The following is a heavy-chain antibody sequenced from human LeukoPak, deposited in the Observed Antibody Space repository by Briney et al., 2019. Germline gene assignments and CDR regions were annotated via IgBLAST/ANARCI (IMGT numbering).Heavy chain of an antibody. CDR1: EFTFRSYS. J-gene: IGHJ4*02. CDR2: ISGSSSDI. D-gene: IGHD1-26*01. Sequence: GGSLRLSCAGSEFTFRSYSMHWVRQAPGKGLEWVSSISGSSSDIYYADSVKGRFTISRDNSKNSLYLQMKSLRAEDTALYYCARRGYHDYSGFDYWGQGTLVTVSS. CDR3: ARRGYHDYSGFDY. V-gene: IGHV3-21*01.